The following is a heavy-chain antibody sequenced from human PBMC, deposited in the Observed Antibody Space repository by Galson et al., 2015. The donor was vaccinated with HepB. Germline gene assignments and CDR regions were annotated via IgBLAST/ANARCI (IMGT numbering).Heavy chain of an antibody. J-gene: IGHJ6*02. D-gene: IGHD1-1*01. CDR2: IQSNTDGGTT. CDR1: GFTFTNAW. V-gene: IGHV3-15*01. Sequence: SLRLSCAASGFTFTNAWMSWVRQAPGKGLEWVGRIQSNTDGGTTDYAAPVKHRFAISRDDSKNTLYLQLNSLNTEDTGVYYCATDVWRVERRRYNYYGLDVWGQGTTVTVS. CDR3: ATDVWRVERRRYNYYGLDV.